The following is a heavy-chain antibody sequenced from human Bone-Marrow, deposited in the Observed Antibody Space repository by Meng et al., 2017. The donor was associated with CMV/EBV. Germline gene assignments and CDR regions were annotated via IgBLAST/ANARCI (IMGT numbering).Heavy chain of an antibody. D-gene: IGHD1-26*01. CDR1: GFTFSSYG. CDR2: ISAYNGNT. CDR3: ASPSGGTYYGMDV. J-gene: IGHJ6*02. Sequence: GESLKISCAASGFTFSSYGISWVRQAPGQGLEWMGWISAYNGNTNYAQKLRGRVTMTTDTSTSTAYMELRSLRSDDTAVYYCASPSGGTYYGMDVWGQGTTVTVSS. V-gene: IGHV1-18*01.